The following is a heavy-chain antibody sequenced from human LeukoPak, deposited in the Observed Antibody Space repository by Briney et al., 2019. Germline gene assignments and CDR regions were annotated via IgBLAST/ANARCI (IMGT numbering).Heavy chain of an antibody. CDR1: GFTFSSYA. Sequence: PGRSLRLSCAASGFTFSSYAMHWVRQAPGKGLEWVAVISYDGSNKYYADSVKGRFTISRDNSKNTLYLQMNSLRAEDTAVYYCARRRGDIVVVPAVREILDYWGQGTLVTVSS. V-gene: IGHV3-30*04. CDR2: ISYDGSNK. CDR3: ARRRGDIVVVPAVREILDY. D-gene: IGHD2-2*01. J-gene: IGHJ4*02.